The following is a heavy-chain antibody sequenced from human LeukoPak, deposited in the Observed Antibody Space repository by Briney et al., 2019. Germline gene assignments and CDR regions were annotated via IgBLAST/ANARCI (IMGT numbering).Heavy chain of an antibody. J-gene: IGHJ4*02. CDR1: GFTFSSNW. D-gene: IGHD5-18*01. CDR3: ARVNVDTAMVNDY. V-gene: IGHV3-7*03. Sequence: GGSLRLSCAASGFTFSSNWMSWVRQAPGKGLEWVGNIKQDGSEIYYVDSAKGRFTISRDNAKNSLYLQMNSLRAEDTAVYYCARVNVDTAMVNDYWGQGTLVTVSS. CDR2: IKQDGSEI.